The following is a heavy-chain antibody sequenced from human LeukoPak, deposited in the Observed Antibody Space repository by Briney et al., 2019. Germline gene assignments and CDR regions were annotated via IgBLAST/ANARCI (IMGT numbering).Heavy chain of an antibody. CDR1: GGSFSGYY. D-gene: IGHD3-22*01. J-gene: IGHJ5*02. CDR3: ARGPRTLNTHIVVVIKGNWFDP. Sequence: PSETLSLTCAVYGGSFSGYYWSWIRQPPGKGLEWIGEINHSGSTNYNPSLKSRVTISVDTSKNQFSLKLSSVTAADTAVYYCARGPRTLNTHIVVVIKGNWFDPWGQGTLVTVSS. V-gene: IGHV4-34*01. CDR2: INHSGST.